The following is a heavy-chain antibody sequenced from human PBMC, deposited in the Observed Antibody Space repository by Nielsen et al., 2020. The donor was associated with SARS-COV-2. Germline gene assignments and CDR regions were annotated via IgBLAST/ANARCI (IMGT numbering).Heavy chain of an antibody. CDR3: ARDRSKRLRYNWNYEYYGMDA. D-gene: IGHD1-20*01. V-gene: IGHV1-46*01. J-gene: IGHJ6*02. CDR2: INPSGGST. CDR1: GYTFTSYY. Sequence: ASVKVSCKASGYTFTSYYMHWVRQAHGQGLEWMGIINPSGGSTSYAQKFQARVTMTRDTSTSTVYMELSSLRSEDTAVYYCARDRSKRLRYNWNYEYYGMDAWGQGTTVTVSS.